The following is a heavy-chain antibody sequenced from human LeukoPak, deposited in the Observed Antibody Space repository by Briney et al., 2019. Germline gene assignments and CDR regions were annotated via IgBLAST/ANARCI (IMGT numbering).Heavy chain of an antibody. J-gene: IGHJ5*02. V-gene: IGHV4-34*01. Sequence: PSETLSLTCAVYGGSFSGYYWSWIRQPPGKGLEWIGEINHSGSTNYNPSLKSRVTISVDTSKNQFSLKLSSVTAADTAVYYCASFPLQGTSSWFDPWAREPWSPSPQ. CDR1: GGSFSGYY. CDR2: INHSGST. D-gene: IGHD3-10*01. CDR3: ASFPLQGTSSWFDP.